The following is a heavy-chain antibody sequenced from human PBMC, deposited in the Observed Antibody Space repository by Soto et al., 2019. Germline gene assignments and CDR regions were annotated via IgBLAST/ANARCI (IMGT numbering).Heavy chain of an antibody. V-gene: IGHV5-51*01. J-gene: IGHJ3*02. Sequence: GESLKISCKGSGYSFTSYWIGWVRQMPGKGLEWMGIIYPGDSDTRYSPSFQGQVTISADKSISTAYLQWSSLKASDTAMYYCARDLWGTYSSGWYSDAFDIWGQGTMVTVSS. CDR3: ARDLWGTYSSGWYSDAFDI. CDR2: IYPGDSDT. CDR1: GYSFTSYW. D-gene: IGHD6-19*01.